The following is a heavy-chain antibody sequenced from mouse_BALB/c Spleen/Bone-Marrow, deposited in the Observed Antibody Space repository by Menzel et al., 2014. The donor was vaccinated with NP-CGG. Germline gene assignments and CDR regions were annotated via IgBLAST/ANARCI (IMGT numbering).Heavy chain of an antibody. Sequence: EVQLVESGTVLARPGTSVKMSCKASGYTFTNYWMHYIKQRPGQGLEWIGAIYPGNSDTSYNQNFKGKAKLTAVTSTTTAYMELSSLTNEDSAVYYCSKGSYYRYDELLDYWGQGTSVTVSS. CDR2: IYPGNSDT. J-gene: IGHJ4*01. V-gene: IGHV1-5*01. D-gene: IGHD2-14*01. CDR3: SKGSYYRYDELLDY. CDR1: GYTFTNYW.